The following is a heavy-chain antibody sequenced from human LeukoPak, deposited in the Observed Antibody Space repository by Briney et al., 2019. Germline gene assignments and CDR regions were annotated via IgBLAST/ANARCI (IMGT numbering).Heavy chain of an antibody. CDR2: IDPGGGST. D-gene: IGHD6-19*01. CDR1: GYTFTSYD. V-gene: IGHV1-46*01. J-gene: IGHJ4*02. CDR3: ARKSNSGWYGAFDY. Sequence: GASVKVSCKASGYTFTSYDINWVRQAPGQGLEWMGRIDPGGGSTDYAQKFRDRVTLTRDKSTNMAYMEVTSLTSEDTAVYYCARKSNSGWYGAFDYWGQGTLVTVSS.